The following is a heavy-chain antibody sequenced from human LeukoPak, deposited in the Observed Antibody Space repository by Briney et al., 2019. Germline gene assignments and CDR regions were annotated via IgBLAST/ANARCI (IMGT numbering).Heavy chain of an antibody. CDR3: ASGALLRAYDSSAGYAFDI. CDR1: GYSFTSYW. Sequence: GESLKISCKGSGYSFTSYWIGWVRQMPGKGLEWMGIIYPGDSDTRYSPSFQGQVTISADKSISTAYLQWSSLKASDTAMYYCASGALLRAYDSSAGYAFDIWGQGTMVTVSS. D-gene: IGHD3-22*01. CDR2: IYPGDSDT. V-gene: IGHV5-51*01. J-gene: IGHJ3*02.